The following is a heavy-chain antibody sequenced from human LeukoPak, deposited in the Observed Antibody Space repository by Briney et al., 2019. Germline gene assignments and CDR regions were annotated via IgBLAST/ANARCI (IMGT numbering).Heavy chain of an antibody. D-gene: IGHD5-18*01. Sequence: ASVKVSFKSSGDTFTGYNMHWVRQAPGQGREWMGWINPNSGGTNYAQRFQGRVTMTRDTSISTVYMELSRLRSDDRAVYYCATGRGIQLTFDCCGQGTLVSVSS. CDR3: ATGRGIQLTFDC. CDR1: GDTFTGYN. CDR2: INPNSGGT. V-gene: IGHV1-2*02. J-gene: IGHJ4*02.